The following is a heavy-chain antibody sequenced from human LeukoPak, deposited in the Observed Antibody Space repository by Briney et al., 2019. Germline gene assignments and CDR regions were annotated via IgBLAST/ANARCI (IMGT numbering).Heavy chain of an antibody. Sequence: GESLKISCKGSGYTFTSYWIAWVRQMPGKGLEWMGIIYPGDSDTRYSPSFQGQVTISADKSISTAYLQWSSLKASDTAMYYCARSLNTVTTYYFDYWGQGTLVTVSS. V-gene: IGHV5-51*01. D-gene: IGHD4-17*01. CDR2: IYPGDSDT. CDR1: GYTFTSYW. CDR3: ARSLNTVTTYYFDY. J-gene: IGHJ4*02.